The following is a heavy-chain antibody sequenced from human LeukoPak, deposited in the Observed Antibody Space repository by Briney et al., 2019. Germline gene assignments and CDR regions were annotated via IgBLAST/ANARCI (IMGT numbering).Heavy chain of an antibody. CDR2: IYYSGST. V-gene: IGHV4-59*01. CDR3: ARGWGYFDY. CDR1: GGSISSYY. Sequence: SSETLSLTCTVSGGSISSYYWSWIRQPPGKGLEWIGYIYYSGSTNYNPSLKSRVIISVDTSKNQFSLKLSSVTAADTAVYYCARGWGYFDYWGQGTLVTVSS. D-gene: IGHD6-19*01. J-gene: IGHJ4*02.